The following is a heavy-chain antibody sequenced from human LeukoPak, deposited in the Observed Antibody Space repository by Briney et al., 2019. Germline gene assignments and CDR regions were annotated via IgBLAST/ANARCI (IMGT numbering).Heavy chain of an antibody. D-gene: IGHD1-1*01. J-gene: IGHJ4*02. CDR1: GGSISSSTYY. CDR2: IYYSDST. CDR3: ARQTNRGAGNFDS. Sequence: PSETLSLTCTDSGGSISSSTYYWGWIRQAPGKGLEWIGTIYYSDSTNYNPSLKSRVTISVDMSKNQLSLNLNSVTAADTAVYYCARQTNRGAGNFDSWGQGTLVTVSS. V-gene: IGHV4-39*01.